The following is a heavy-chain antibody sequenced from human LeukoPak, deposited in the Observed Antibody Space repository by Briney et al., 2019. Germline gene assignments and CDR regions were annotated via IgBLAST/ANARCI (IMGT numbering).Heavy chain of an antibody. CDR3: AKGMRRGVMSWYFDL. CDR2: ISGSGGST. J-gene: IGHJ2*01. Sequence: PGGSLRLSCAASGFTFSSYAMSWVRQAPGKGLEWVSAISGSGGSTYYADSVKGRFTISRDNSKNTLYLQMNSLRAEDTAVYYCAKGMRRGVMSWYFDLWGRGTLVTVSS. CDR1: GFTFSSYA. V-gene: IGHV3-23*01. D-gene: IGHD3-10*01.